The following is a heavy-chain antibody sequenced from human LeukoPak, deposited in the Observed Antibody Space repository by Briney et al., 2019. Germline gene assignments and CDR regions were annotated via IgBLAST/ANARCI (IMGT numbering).Heavy chain of an antibody. Sequence: SETLSLTCTVSGGSISSSSYGWGWIRQPPGKGLEWIERMYYSGSTYYNPSLKSRVTISVDTSKTPFSLKLSSVTAADTAVYYSARHGGGYRMPRNWFDPWGQGTLVTVSS. CDR3: ARHGGGYRMPRNWFDP. CDR1: GGSISSSSYG. CDR2: MYYSGST. D-gene: IGHD3-22*01. J-gene: IGHJ5*02. V-gene: IGHV4-39*01.